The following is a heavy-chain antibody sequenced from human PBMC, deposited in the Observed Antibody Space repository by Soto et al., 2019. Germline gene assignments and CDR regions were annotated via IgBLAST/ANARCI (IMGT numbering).Heavy chain of an antibody. Sequence: EVQVVESGGGLVKPGGSLRLSCAASGFTFSSHSMNWVRQAPGKGLEWVSTISSSSTYIYYADSVKGRFTISRDNAKNSLYLQMNSLRAEDTAVHYCAKVTGYYMDHWGQGTLVTVSS. CDR2: ISSSSTYI. CDR3: AKVTGYYMDH. J-gene: IGHJ4*02. V-gene: IGHV3-21*04. CDR1: GFTFSSHS. D-gene: IGHD3-9*01.